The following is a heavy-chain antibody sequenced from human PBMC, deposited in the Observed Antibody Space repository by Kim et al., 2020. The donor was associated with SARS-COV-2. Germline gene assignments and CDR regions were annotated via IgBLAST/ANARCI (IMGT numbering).Heavy chain of an antibody. CDR1: GYTFTSYG. J-gene: IGHJ6*02. CDR3: ASDRGGYCSGGSCYRVDMDV. CDR2: ISAYNGNT. D-gene: IGHD2-15*01. Sequence: ASVKVSCKASGYTFTSYGISWVRQAPGQGLEWMGWISAYNGNTNYAQKLQGRVTMTTDTSTSTAYMELRSLRSDDTAVYYCASDRGGYCSGGSCYRVDMDVWGQGTTVTVSS. V-gene: IGHV1-18*04.